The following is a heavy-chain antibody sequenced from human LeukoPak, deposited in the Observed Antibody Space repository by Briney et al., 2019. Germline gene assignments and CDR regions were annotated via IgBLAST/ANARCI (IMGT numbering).Heavy chain of an antibody. CDR3: ARHLYSSSLRFNWFDP. CDR2: IYYSGST. V-gene: IGHV4-59*08. Sequence: SETLSLTCTVSGGSISSYYWSWMRQPPGKGLEWLGYIYYSGSTNYNPSLKSRVTISVDTSKNQFSLKLSSVTAADTAVYYCARHLYSSSLRFNWFDPWGQGTLVTVSS. D-gene: IGHD6-6*01. J-gene: IGHJ5*02. CDR1: GGSISSYY.